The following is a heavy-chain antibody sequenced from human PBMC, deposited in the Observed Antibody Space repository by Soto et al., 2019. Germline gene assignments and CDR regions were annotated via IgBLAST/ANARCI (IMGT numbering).Heavy chain of an antibody. D-gene: IGHD6-6*01. CDR1: GGSFSGYY. CDR3: ASRGGAARPRNFDL. Sequence: SETLSLTCAVYGGSFSGYYWSWIRQPPGKGLEWIGEINHSGSTNYNPSLKSRVTISVDTSKNQFSLKLSSVTAADTAVYYCASRGGAARPRNFDLWGRGTLVTVSS. CDR2: INHSGST. V-gene: IGHV4-34*01. J-gene: IGHJ2*01.